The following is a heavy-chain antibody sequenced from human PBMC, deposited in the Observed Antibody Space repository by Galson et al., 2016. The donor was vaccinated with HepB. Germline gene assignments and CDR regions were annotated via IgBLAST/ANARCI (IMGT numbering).Heavy chain of an antibody. CDR1: GGTFGSYA. J-gene: IGHJ5*02. Sequence: SVKVSCKASGGTFGSYAISWVRQAPGQGLEWMGGIIPIFGTANYAQKFQGRVTITADESTSTAYMGLSSLRSEDTAMYYCARDGVIPVAGTTWFDPWGQGTLVTVSS. D-gene: IGHD6-19*01. CDR2: IIPIFGTA. CDR3: ARDGVIPVAGTTWFDP. V-gene: IGHV1-69*13.